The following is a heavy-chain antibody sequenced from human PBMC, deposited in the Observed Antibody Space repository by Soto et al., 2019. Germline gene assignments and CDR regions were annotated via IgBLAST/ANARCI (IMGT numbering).Heavy chain of an antibody. J-gene: IGHJ4*02. Sequence: ASVKVSCKASGYTFTGHYIHWVRQAPEQGPEWMGEIGPESGATRYAQKFQGRVTMTRDTSITTVYMELKNLTPDDTAVYYCGRGRSGQIVVFYWGQGTPVTVSS. CDR3: GRGRSGQIVVFY. CDR2: IGPESGAT. CDR1: GYTFTGHY. V-gene: IGHV1-2*02. D-gene: IGHD1-26*01.